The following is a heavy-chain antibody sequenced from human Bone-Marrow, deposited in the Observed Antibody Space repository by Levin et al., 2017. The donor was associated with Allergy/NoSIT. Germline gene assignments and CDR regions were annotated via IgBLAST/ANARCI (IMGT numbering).Heavy chain of an antibody. J-gene: IGHJ6*02. D-gene: IGHD2-15*01. CDR1: GGSVSSGSFY. CDR2: IYYSGNT. V-gene: IGHV4-61*01. CDR3: ASAATDLSLCGGGRCNGVIPHTYYYYGMDV. Sequence: SETLSLTCTVSGGSVSSGSFYWSWIRQTPGKGLEWIGYIYYSGNTNYNPSLKSRVTMSVDTSKDQFSLKLTSVTAADTDVYYCASAATDLSLCGGGRCNGVIPHTYYYYGMDVWGQGTTVTVSS.